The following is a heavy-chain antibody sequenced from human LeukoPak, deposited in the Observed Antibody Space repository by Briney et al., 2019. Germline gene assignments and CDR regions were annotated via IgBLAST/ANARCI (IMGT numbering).Heavy chain of an antibody. Sequence: SETLSLTCTVSGGSISSYYWSWIRQPPGKGLEWIGYIYYSGTTNYNPSLKSRVTISVDTSKNQFSLKLSSVTAADTAVYYCARTPKAEYYYGSGSYIWFDPWGQGTLVTVSS. D-gene: IGHD3-10*01. CDR3: ARTPKAEYYYGSGSYIWFDP. CDR2: IYYSGTT. CDR1: GGSISSYY. V-gene: IGHV4-59*01. J-gene: IGHJ5*02.